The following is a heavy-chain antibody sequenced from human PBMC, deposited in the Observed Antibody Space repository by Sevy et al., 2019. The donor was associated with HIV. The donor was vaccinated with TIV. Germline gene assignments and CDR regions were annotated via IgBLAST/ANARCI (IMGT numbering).Heavy chain of an antibody. CDR2: ISYDGSNK. D-gene: IGHD6-6*01. CDR1: GFTFSSYA. CDR3: ARDRQLATQLFDY. Sequence: GGSLRLSCAASGFTFSSYAMHWVRQAPGKGLEWVAVISYDGSNKYYADSVKGRFTISRDNSKNTLYLQMNSLRAEDTAVYYCARDRQLATQLFDYWGQATLVTVSS. J-gene: IGHJ4*02. V-gene: IGHV3-30-3*01.